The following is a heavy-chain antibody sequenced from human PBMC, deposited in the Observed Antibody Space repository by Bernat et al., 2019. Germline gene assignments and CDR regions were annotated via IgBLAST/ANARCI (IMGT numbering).Heavy chain of an antibody. CDR2: VSYDGRNK. Sequence: VQLVESGGGVVQPGRSLRLSCVASGFTFSDYSLHWVRQAPGKGLEWVAVVSYDGRNKYYADSVQARFIISRDDSENTLYLQMDSLKSEDTAVYYCVGDGAALYYDRGMDGWGRGTTVTVPS. J-gene: IGHJ6*02. CDR3: VGDGAALYYDRGMDG. D-gene: IGHD6-25*01. V-gene: IGHV3-30*04. CDR1: GFTFSDYS.